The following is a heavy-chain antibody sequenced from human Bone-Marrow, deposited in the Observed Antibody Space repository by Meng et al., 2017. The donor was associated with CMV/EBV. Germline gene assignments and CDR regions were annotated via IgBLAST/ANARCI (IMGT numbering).Heavy chain of an antibody. CDR2: IYYRGST. J-gene: IGHJ4*02. V-gene: IGHV4-39*07. Sequence: SETLSLTCTVSGGSISSSSYYWGWIRQPPGKGLEWIGSIYYRGSTYYNPSLKSRVTISVDTSKNQFSLKLSSVTAADTAVYYCTRAARITIFGVVTRKYYFDYWGQGTLVTVSS. CDR1: GGSISSSSYY. CDR3: TRAARITIFGVVTRKYYFDY. D-gene: IGHD3-3*01.